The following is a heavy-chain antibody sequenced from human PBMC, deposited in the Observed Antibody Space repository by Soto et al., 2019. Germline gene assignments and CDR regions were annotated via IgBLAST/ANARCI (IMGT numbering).Heavy chain of an antibody. J-gene: IGHJ5*02. CDR3: ARDEVPAANWLDR. CDR1: GYIFINYG. Sequence: RASVKVSCKASGYIFINYGITWVRQAPGQGLEWMGWISGYNGNTKYADKLQGRVTMTTDTSTTTAYMELRSLRSDDMAVYYCARDEVPAANWLDRWGQGTLVTVSS. CDR2: ISGYNGNT. D-gene: IGHD2-2*01. V-gene: IGHV1-18*03.